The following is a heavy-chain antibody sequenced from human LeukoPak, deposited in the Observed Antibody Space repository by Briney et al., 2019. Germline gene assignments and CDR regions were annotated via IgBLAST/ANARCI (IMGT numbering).Heavy chain of an antibody. D-gene: IGHD3-9*01. CDR3: ARDRPAYDILTGYYIPRFDY. J-gene: IGHJ4*02. CDR2: INPNSGGT. Sequence: ASVKVSCKASGYTFTGYYMHWVRQAPGQGLEWMGWINPNSGGTNYAQKFQGRVTMTTDTSTSTAYMELRSLRSDDTAVYYCARDRPAYDILTGYYIPRFDYWGQGTLVTVSS. CDR1: GYTFTGYY. V-gene: IGHV1-2*02.